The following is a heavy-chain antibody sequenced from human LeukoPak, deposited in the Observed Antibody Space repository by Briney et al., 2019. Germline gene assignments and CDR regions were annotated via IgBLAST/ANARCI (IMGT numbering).Heavy chain of an antibody. CDR1: GFTFSSYS. V-gene: IGHV3-48*01. D-gene: IGHD3-22*01. J-gene: IGHJ6*02. CDR3: ARELYDSSGYAFYYYYGMDV. Sequence: GGSLRLSCAASGFTFSSYSMNWVRQAPGKGLEWVSYISSSSSTIYYADPVKGRFTISRDNAKNSLYLQMNSLRAEDTAVYYCARELYDSSGYAFYYYYGMDVWGQGTTVTVSS. CDR2: ISSSSSTI.